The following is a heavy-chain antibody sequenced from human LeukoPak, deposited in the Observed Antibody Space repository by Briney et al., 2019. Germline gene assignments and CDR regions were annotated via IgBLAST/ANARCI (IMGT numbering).Heavy chain of an antibody. D-gene: IGHD6-25*01. CDR2: ISWNSGSI. V-gene: IGHV3-9*01. CDR1: GFTFDDYA. CDR3: AKGAGKSHYYYMDV. Sequence: GRSLRLSCAASGFTFDDYAMHWVRQAPGKGLEWVSGISWNSGSIGYADSVKGRFTISRDNAKNSLYLQMNSLRAEDTALYYCAKGAGKSHYYYMDVWGKGTTVTVSS. J-gene: IGHJ6*03.